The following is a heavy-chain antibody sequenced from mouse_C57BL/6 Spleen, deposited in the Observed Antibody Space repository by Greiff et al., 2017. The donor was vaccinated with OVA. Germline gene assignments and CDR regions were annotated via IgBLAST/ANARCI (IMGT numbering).Heavy chain of an antibody. CDR3: AKAYYSNYDWYFDV. Sequence: VQLQQSGPELVKPGASVKISCKASGYSFTDYNMNWVKQSNGKSLEWIGVINPNYGTTSYNQKFKGKATLTVDQSSSTAYMQLNSLTSEDSAVYYCAKAYYSNYDWYFDVWGTGTTVTVSS. V-gene: IGHV1-39*01. CDR2: INPNYGTT. J-gene: IGHJ1*03. D-gene: IGHD2-5*01. CDR1: GYSFTDYN.